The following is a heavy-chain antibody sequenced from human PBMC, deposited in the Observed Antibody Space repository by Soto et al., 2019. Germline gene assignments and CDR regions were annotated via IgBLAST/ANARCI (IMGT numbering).Heavy chain of an antibody. J-gene: IGHJ3*02. V-gene: IGHV5-51*01. D-gene: IGHD3-22*01. CDR1: VYSFTNYW. CDR3: ARRYYYDTNNYDPADSFDI. CDR2: IYPGDSDT. Sequence: GESLKISCKGSVYSFTNYWIGWVRQMPGKGLEWMGIIYPGDSDTRYSPSFQGLVTISADKSISTAYLQWSSLKASDTALYYCARRYYYDTNNYDPADSFDIWGQGTMVTVSS.